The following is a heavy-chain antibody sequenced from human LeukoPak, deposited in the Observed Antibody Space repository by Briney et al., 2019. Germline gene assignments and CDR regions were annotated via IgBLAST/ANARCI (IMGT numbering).Heavy chain of an antibody. CDR1: GGTFSSYA. J-gene: IGHJ2*01. Sequence: GASVKVSCKASGGTFSSYAISWVRQAPGQGLEWMGGIIPIFGTANYAQKFQGRVTITADESTSTAYMELSSLRSEDTAVYYCARDGGIAVAGTKTRYFDLWGRGTLVTVSS. D-gene: IGHD6-19*01. V-gene: IGHV1-69*13. CDR3: ARDGGIAVAGTKTRYFDL. CDR2: IIPIFGTA.